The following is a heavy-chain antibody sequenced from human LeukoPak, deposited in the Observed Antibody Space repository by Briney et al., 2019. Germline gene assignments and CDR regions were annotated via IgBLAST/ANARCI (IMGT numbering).Heavy chain of an antibody. D-gene: IGHD1-26*01. CDR3: AKDSGSQVSY. Sequence: GGSLRLSCAASGFSFSDHYIDWVRQAPGKGLEWVSAISGSGGSTYYADSVKGRFTISRDNPKNTLYLQMNSLRAEDTAVYYCAKDSGSQVSYWGQGTLVTVSS. J-gene: IGHJ4*02. CDR1: GFSFSDHY. CDR2: ISGSGGST. V-gene: IGHV3-23*01.